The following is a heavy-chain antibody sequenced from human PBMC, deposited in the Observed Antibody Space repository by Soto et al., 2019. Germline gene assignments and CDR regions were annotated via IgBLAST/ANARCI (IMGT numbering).Heavy chain of an antibody. V-gene: IGHV1-24*01. CDR1: GGTFSSYA. D-gene: IGHD1-26*01. CDR3: ATDNGSPPIDDAFDI. Sequence: ASVKVSCKASGGTFSSYAISWVRQAPGQGLEWMGGFDPEDGETIYAQKFQGRVTMTEDTSTDTAYMELSSLRSEDTAVYYCATDNGSPPIDDAFDIWGQGTMVTVSS. CDR2: FDPEDGET. J-gene: IGHJ3*02.